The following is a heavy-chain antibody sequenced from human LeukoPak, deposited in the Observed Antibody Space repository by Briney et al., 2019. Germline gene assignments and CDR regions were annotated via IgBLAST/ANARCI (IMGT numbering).Heavy chain of an antibody. V-gene: IGHV1-69*13. CDR1: GGTFSSYA. J-gene: IGHJ5*02. D-gene: IGHD4-17*01. CDR2: IIPIFGTA. CDR3: AGTRDYGDYQNWFDP. Sequence: ASVKVSCKASGGTFSSYAISWVRQAPGQGLEWMGGIIPIFGTANYAQKFQGRVTITADESTSTAYMELSSLRSEDTAVYYCAGTRDYGDYQNWFDPWGQGTLVTVSS.